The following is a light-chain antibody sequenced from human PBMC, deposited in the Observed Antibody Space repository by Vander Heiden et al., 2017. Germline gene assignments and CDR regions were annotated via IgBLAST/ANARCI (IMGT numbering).Light chain of an antibody. J-gene: IGKJ2*01. Sequence: EIVMTQSPATLSASPGERVTLSCRASQGISTNVAWYQQKPGQAPRLFIYAASTRAAGIPARFSGSASGTEFTLTINSLQSEDFAVYYCQQYSIWPSFGQGTKLEI. CDR3: QQYSIWPS. V-gene: IGKV3-15*01. CDR2: AAS. CDR1: QGISTN.